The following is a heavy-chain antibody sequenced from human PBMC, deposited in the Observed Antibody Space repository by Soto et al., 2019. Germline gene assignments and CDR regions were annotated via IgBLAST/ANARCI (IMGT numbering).Heavy chain of an antibody. CDR3: ARVAY. CDR1: GFTFSRYS. CDR2: ISSASNDI. V-gene: IGHV3-21*06. Sequence: WGTLRLSCTASGFTFSRYSMNWVRQHPGKGLEWVASISSASNDITYADSVKGRFIISRDNAKNSLFLQMNDLRPEDTALYYCARVAYWGQGTLVTVSS. J-gene: IGHJ4*02.